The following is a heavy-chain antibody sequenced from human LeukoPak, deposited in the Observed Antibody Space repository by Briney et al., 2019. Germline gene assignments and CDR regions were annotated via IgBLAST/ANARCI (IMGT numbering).Heavy chain of an antibody. CDR2: IIPIFGTA. CDR1: GGTFSSYA. CDR3: ARDLGSPTEVGWFDP. J-gene: IGHJ5*02. D-gene: IGHD6-13*01. Sequence: GASVKVSCKASGGTFSSYAISWVRQAPGQGLAWMGGIIPIFGTANYAQKFQGRVTITTDESTSTAYMELSSLRSEDTAVYYCARDLGSPTEVGWFDPWGQGTLVTVSS. V-gene: IGHV1-69*05.